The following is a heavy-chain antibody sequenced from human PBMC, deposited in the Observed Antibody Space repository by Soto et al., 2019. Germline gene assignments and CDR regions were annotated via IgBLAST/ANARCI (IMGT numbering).Heavy chain of an antibody. CDR3: ARPSRRNYYYGMDV. J-gene: IGHJ6*02. V-gene: IGHV4-59*01. CDR1: GGSISSYY. CDR2: IYYSGST. Sequence: SQTRSLTCTVSGGSISSYYCSWIRQPPGKGLEWIGYIYYSGSTNYNPSLKSRVTISVDTSKNQFSLKLSSVTAADTAVYYCARPSRRNYYYGMDVWGQGTTDSVSS.